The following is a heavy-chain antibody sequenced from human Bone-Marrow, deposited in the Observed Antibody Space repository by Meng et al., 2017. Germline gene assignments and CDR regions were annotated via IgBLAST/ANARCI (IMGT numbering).Heavy chain of an antibody. CDR1: GFTFSSYA. CDR2: IYSGGST. D-gene: IGHD6-13*01. Sequence: GESLKISCAASGFTFSSYAMNWVRQAPGKGLEWVSVIYSGGSTYYADSVKGRFTISRDNSKNTLYLQMSSLRAEDTAVYYCASDSSYYYYGMDVWGQGTTVTVSS. V-gene: IGHV3-53*01. CDR3: ASDSSYYYYGMDV. J-gene: IGHJ6*02.